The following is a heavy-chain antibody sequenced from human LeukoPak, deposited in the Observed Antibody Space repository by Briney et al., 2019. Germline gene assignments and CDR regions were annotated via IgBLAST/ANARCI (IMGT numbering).Heavy chain of an antibody. CDR2: IRYDGSNQ. Sequence: PGGSLRLSCAASGFTFSRYGMHWVRQAPGKGLEWVAFIRYDGSNQYYGDSVKGRFTISRDNSKNTLYLQMNSLRTEDTAVYYCATDLNTPLGAFDIWGQGTTVTVSS. CDR3: ATDLNTPLGAFDI. V-gene: IGHV3-30*02. CDR1: GFTFSRYG. J-gene: IGHJ3*02. D-gene: IGHD2-2*02.